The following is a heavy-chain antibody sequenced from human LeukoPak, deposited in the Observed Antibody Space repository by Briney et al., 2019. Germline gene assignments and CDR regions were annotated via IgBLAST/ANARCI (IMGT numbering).Heavy chain of an antibody. J-gene: IGHJ4*02. CDR1: GGSITGYY. CDR2: VYSSGVG. CDR3: SREEFLHEIDSSGYFVY. D-gene: IGHD3-22*01. Sequence: SETLSLTCTVSGGSITGYYWNWIRQPAGQGLEWLGRVYSSGVGNYNPSLTSLVTMSVDTSKKQFSLKLTSLTAADTAVYYCSREEFLHEIDSSGYFVYWGQGTLVSVSS. V-gene: IGHV4-4*07.